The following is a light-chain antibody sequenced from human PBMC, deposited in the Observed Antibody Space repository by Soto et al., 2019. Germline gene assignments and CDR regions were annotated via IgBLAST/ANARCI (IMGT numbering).Light chain of an antibody. V-gene: IGKV1-27*01. Sequence: DIQMTQSPSSLSASVGDRVTITCRASQDIRVYLAWYQQKPGKVPKLLIYSAYTLQSGVPSRFSGSGSGTDFTLTISSLQPEDVATYYCQKFNTAPLTFGQGTRLAIK. CDR2: SAY. CDR3: QKFNTAPLT. J-gene: IGKJ5*01. CDR1: QDIRVY.